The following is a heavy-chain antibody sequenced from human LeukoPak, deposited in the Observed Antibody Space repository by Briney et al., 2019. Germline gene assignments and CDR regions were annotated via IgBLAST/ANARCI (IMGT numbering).Heavy chain of an antibody. Sequence: PSETLSLTCTVSGGSISSYYWSWLRQPPGKGLEWIGYIYYSGSTNYNPSLKSRVTISVDTSKNQFSLKLSSVTAADTAVYYCARIGGIVGATRDSAFDIWGQGTMVTVSS. CDR3: ARIGGIVGATRDSAFDI. J-gene: IGHJ3*02. CDR2: IYYSGST. D-gene: IGHD1-26*01. V-gene: IGHV4-59*01. CDR1: GGSISSYY.